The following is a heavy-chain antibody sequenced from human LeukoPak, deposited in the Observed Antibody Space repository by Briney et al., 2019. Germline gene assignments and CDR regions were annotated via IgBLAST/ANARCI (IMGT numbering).Heavy chain of an antibody. J-gene: IGHJ6*03. D-gene: IGHD3-10*01. CDR2: INPSGGST. CDR1: GYTFTSYY. Sequence: ASVKVSCKASGYTFTSYYMHWVRQAPGQGLEWMGIINPSGGSTSYAQKFQGRVTITADKSTSTAYMELSSLRSEDTAVYYCARVLYYYGSGSYSYYYYMDVWGKGTTVTVSS. CDR3: ARVLYYYGSGSYSYYYYMDV. V-gene: IGHV1-46*01.